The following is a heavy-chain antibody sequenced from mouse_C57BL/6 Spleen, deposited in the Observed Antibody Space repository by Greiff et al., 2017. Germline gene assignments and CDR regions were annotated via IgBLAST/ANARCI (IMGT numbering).Heavy chain of an antibody. J-gene: IGHJ4*01. CDR3: AREGLRQGGGYAMDY. Sequence: QVQLQQPGAELVRPGSSVKLSCKASGYTFTSYWMHWVKQRPIQGLEWIGNIDPSDSETHYNQKFKDKATLTVDKSSSTAYMQLSSLTSEGSAVYYCAREGLRQGGGYAMDYWGQGTSVTVSS. CDR2: IDPSDSET. CDR1: GYTFTSYW. D-gene: IGHD2-4*01. V-gene: IGHV1-52*01.